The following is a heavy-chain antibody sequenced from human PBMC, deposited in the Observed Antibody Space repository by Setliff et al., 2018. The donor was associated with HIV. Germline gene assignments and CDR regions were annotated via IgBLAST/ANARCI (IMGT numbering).Heavy chain of an antibody. D-gene: IGHD1-7*01. CDR1: GDSLNSDAFS. V-gene: IGHV4-30-2*01. J-gene: IGHJ3*01. CDR3: ARQRAGEIEELPGALPLRGVFDL. CDR2: MKEGGRT. Sequence: PSETLSLTCAMPGDSLNSDAFSWSWIRLPPGEGLEWIGYMKEGGRTYYNPSLRSRVTITSDKSKNQLSLTLNSVTAADTAVYYCARQRAGEIEELPGALPLRGVFDLWGQGTMVTVSS.